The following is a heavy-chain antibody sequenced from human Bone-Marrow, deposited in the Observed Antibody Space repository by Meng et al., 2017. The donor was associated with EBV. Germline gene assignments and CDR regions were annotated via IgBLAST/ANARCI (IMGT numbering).Heavy chain of an antibody. CDR3: AREDVTVAGFFDF. CDR2: INTGTENP. D-gene: IGHD6-19*01. V-gene: IGHV7-4-1*02. J-gene: IGHJ4*02. CDR1: GYTLSRYA. Sequence: VQLVQSGSELKKPGASMKVSCKASGYTLSRYAMNWVRQAPGQGLEWMGWINTGTENPTYAQGFTGRFVFSLDKSANTAHLQINSLRAEDTAVYFCAREDVTVAGFFDFWGQGTLVTVSS.